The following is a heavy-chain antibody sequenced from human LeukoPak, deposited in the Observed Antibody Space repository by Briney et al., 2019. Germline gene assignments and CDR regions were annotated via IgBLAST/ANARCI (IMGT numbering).Heavy chain of an antibody. Sequence: SETLSLTCTVSGGSISSSSYYWGWIRQPPGKGLEWIGSIYYSGSTYYNPSLKSRVTISVDTSKNQFSLKLSSVTAADTAVYYCYYDSSGYLTEYFDYWGHGTLVTVSS. CDR2: IYYSGST. D-gene: IGHD3-22*01. V-gene: IGHV4-39*07. CDR3: YYDSSGYLTEYFDY. CDR1: GGSISSSSYY. J-gene: IGHJ4*01.